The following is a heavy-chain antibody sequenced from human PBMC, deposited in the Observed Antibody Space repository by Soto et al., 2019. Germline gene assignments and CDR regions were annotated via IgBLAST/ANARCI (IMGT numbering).Heavy chain of an antibody. D-gene: IGHD2-15*01. V-gene: IGHV1-69*02. J-gene: IGHJ4*02. CDR1: GGTFSSYT. CDR2: IIPILGIA. CDR3: ASESPAGCSGGSCPADY. Sequence: QVQLVQSGAEVKKPGSSVKVSCKASGGTFSSYTISWVRQAPGQGLEWMGRIIPILGIANYAQKFQGRVTITADKSTSTAYMELSSLRSEDTAVYYCASESPAGCSGGSCPADYWGQGTLVTVSS.